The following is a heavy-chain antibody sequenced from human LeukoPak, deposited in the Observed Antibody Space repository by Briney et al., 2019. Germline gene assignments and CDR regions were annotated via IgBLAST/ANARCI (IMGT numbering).Heavy chain of an antibody. J-gene: IGHJ6*02. CDR3: SRSTWRYTMDV. CDR2: IRNTVYGGTI. CDR1: GFKFADYD. D-gene: IGHD5-24*01. Sequence: GGSLRLSCSVSGFKFADYDMSWLRQAPGKGLEWVGFIRNTVYGGTIKYAAAVKGRFTISRDDSKSIAYLQMNSLQSEDTAVYFCSRSTWRYTMDVWGHGTTVTVSS. V-gene: IGHV3-49*03.